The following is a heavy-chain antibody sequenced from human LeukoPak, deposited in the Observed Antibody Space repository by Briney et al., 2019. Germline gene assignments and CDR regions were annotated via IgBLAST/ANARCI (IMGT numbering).Heavy chain of an antibody. CDR3: ARCSWENGCH. J-gene: IGHJ4*02. Sequence: ASVKVSCKASGYIFTDYFMHWLRRAPGQGLEWMGWINPDSGGTNSAQNFQGRVTMTRDTSISTAYMELGSLRSDDTAVYYCARCSWENGCHWGQGSLVTVSS. CDR2: INPDSGGT. CDR1: GYIFTDYF. D-gene: IGHD1-26*01. V-gene: IGHV1-2*02.